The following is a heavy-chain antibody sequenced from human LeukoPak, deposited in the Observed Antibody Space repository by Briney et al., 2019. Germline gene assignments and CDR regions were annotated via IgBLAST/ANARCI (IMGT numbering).Heavy chain of an antibody. J-gene: IGHJ4*02. CDR3: ARDSSGWGFDY. V-gene: IGHV3-74*01. CDR2: IRSDGSST. Sequence: GGSLRLSCAASGFTFTNFEMNWVRQAPGKGLVWVSGIRSDGSSTIYADSVKGRFTISRDNARNTLYLQVNSLRAEDTAVYYCARDSSGWGFDYWGQGSLVTVSS. D-gene: IGHD6-25*01. CDR1: GFTFTNFE.